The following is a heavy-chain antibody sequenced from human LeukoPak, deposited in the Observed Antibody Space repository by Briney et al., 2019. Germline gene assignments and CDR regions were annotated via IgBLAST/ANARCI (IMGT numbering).Heavy chain of an antibody. V-gene: IGHV4-34*01. J-gene: IGHJ4*02. CDR3: ARGTYYYDSSGYYYFDY. CDR2: INHSGSA. D-gene: IGHD3-22*01. Sequence: SETLSLTCAVYGGSFSGYYWSWIRQPPGKGLEWIGEINHSGSANYNPSLKSRVTISVDTSKNQFSLKLSSVTAADTAVYYCARGTYYYDSSGYYYFDYWGQGTLVTVSS. CDR1: GGSFSGYY.